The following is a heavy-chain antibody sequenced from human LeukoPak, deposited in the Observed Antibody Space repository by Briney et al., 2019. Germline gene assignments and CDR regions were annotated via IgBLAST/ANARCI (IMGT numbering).Heavy chain of an antibody. CDR1: GFTFSSYG. Sequence: GGSLRLSCAASGFTFSSYGMHWVRQAPGKGLEWVAVISYDGSNKYYADSVKGRFTISRDNSKNTLYLQMNSLRAEDTAVYYCAKEVYYGSGSYYSYYYGMDVWGKGTTVTVSS. J-gene: IGHJ6*04. CDR2: ISYDGSNK. CDR3: AKEVYYGSGSYYSYYYGMDV. D-gene: IGHD3-10*01. V-gene: IGHV3-30*18.